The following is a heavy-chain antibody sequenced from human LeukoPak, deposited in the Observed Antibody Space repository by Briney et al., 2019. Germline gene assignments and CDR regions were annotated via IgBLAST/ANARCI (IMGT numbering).Heavy chain of an antibody. CDR1: GGSISSSSYY. V-gene: IGHV4-39*07. J-gene: IGHJ6*02. D-gene: IGHD6-13*01. Sequence: SETLSLTCTVSGGSISSSSYYWGWIRQPPGKGLEWIGSIYYSGSTNYNPSLKSRVTISVDTSKNQFSLKLSSVTAADTAVYYCARRGSSWQNYYYYGMDVWGQGTTVTVSS. CDR3: ARRGSSWQNYYYYGMDV. CDR2: IYYSGST.